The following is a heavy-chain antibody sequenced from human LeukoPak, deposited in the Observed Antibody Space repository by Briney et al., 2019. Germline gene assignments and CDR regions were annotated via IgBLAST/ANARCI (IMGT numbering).Heavy chain of an antibody. Sequence: GGSLRLSCIPSGFTFNSYAMFWVRQAPGKGLEWVSLIWYDGSNKYYADSVKGRFTISRDNSKNTLYLQMNSLGAEDTAVYYCARARGWEPNYYYYYMDVWGKGTTVTVSS. CDR1: GFTFNSYA. CDR2: IWYDGSNK. D-gene: IGHD1-26*01. CDR3: ARARGWEPNYYYYYMDV. J-gene: IGHJ6*03. V-gene: IGHV3-33*07.